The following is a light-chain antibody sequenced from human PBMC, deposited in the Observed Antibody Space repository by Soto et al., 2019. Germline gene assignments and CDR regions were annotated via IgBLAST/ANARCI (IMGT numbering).Light chain of an antibody. CDR3: QTWGTGPAV. V-gene: IGLV4-69*01. CDR2: LNSDGSH. J-gene: IGLJ7*01. CDR1: SGHSSYA. Sequence: QLVLTQSPSASASLGASVKLTCTLSSGHSSYAIAWHQQHTEKGPRYLMKLNSDGSHSKGDWIPDRFSGSSSGAERYLTISGLQSEDEADYYCQTWGTGPAVFGGGTQLTVL.